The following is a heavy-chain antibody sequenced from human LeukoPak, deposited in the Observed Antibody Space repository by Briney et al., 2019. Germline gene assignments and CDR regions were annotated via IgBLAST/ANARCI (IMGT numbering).Heavy chain of an antibody. CDR1: GFTFSSYA. V-gene: IGHV3-30-3*01. CDR3: ARERSGSYYAAFDI. Sequence: TGGSLRLSCAASGFTFSSYAMHWVRQAPGKELEWVAVISYDGSNKYYADSVKGRFTISRDNSKNTLYLQMNSLRAEDTAVYYCARERSGSYYAAFDIWGQGTMVTVSS. CDR2: ISYDGSNK. D-gene: IGHD1-26*01. J-gene: IGHJ3*02.